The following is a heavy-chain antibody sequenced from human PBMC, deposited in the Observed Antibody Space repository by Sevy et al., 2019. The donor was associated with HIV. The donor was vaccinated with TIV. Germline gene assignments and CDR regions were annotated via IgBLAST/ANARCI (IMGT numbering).Heavy chain of an antibody. V-gene: IGHV1-2*02. J-gene: IGHJ6*02. CDR2: INPKSGGT. CDR3: SRVVEPAGIDPYYYGVDV. CDR1: GYTFTDYY. Sequence: ASVKVSCKASGYTFTDYYIHWVRQAPGQGLEWMGWINPKSGGTNYAQKFHGRVTMTRDKSISTAYMELSRLRSDDTAVYYCSRVVEPAGIDPYYYGVDVWGPGATVIVSS. D-gene: IGHD2-2*02.